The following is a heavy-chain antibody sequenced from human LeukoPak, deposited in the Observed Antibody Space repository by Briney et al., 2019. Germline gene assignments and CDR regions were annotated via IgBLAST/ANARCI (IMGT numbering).Heavy chain of an antibody. D-gene: IGHD3-10*01. CDR2: ISWNSGIR. CDR1: GFTFDDYG. Sequence: GGSLRLSCAASGFTFDDYGMHWVRQAPGKGLEWVSGISWNSGIRGYADSVKGRFTISRDNAKNSLYLQMNSLRAEDTAVYYCARRASRGVIVPLDAFDIWGQGTMVTVSS. J-gene: IGHJ3*02. V-gene: IGHV3-9*01. CDR3: ARRASRGVIVPLDAFDI.